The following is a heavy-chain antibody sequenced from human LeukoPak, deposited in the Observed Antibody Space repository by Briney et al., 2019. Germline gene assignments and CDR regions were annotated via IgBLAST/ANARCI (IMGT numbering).Heavy chain of an antibody. J-gene: IGHJ4*02. CDR2: ISNSGSTK. CDR3: ARDQGYRYGSTYRSTVFDY. Sequence: GGSLRLSCAASGFTFSSYEMNWIRQAPGKGLEWISYISNSGSTKYYADSVKGRFTISRDNAKNSVYLQMNSLRADDTAVYYCARDQGYRYGSTYRSTVFDYWGQGTLVTVSS. D-gene: IGHD5-18*01. CDR1: GFTFSSYE. V-gene: IGHV3-48*03.